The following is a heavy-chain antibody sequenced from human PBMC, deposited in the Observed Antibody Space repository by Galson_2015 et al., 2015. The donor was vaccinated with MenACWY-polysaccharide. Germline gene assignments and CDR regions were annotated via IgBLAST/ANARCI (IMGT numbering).Heavy chain of an antibody. D-gene: IGHD3-22*01. CDR1: GYTFFGYD. Sequence: SVKVSCKASGYTFFGYDINWVRQAPGQGLEWMGWMNHNSGNTGYAQKFQGRVTMTRDTSISTAYMELSSLSSEDTALYYCTSSISYYNPSAYYPFDYWGQGSLVTVSS. CDR2: MNHNSGNT. CDR3: TSSISYYNPSAYYPFDY. V-gene: IGHV1-8*01. J-gene: IGHJ4*02.